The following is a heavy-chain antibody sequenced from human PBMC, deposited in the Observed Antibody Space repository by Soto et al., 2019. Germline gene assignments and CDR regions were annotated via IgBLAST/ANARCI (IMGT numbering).Heavy chain of an antibody. CDR1: GFTLSTYA. CDR3: VKDRWIDY. J-gene: IGHJ4*02. CDR2: ISSNGGST. D-gene: IGHD3-16*02. Sequence: GSLSLSGSAAGFTLSTYAMHWVRQAPGRGLQYVSSISSNGGSTYYPDSVKGRFTISRDNYKNTLYLQMSSLRAEATAVYYCVKDRWIDYWGQGTLVTVSS. V-gene: IGHV3-64D*06.